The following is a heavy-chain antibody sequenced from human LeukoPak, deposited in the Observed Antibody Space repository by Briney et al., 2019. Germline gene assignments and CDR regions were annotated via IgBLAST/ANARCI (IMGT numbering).Heavy chain of an antibody. CDR3: ARASQDYYDSSGRGYFQE. CDR2: INPNTGSS. CDR1: VYTFTPYC. V-gene: IGHV1-2*06. Sequence: ASVKVSSKASVYTFTPYCIDWVPQAPGQGLEWLGRINPNTGSSNYVQKCQGRVAMTRVTSISTAYMELSRLRSDDTAVYYCARASQDYYDSSGRGYFQEWGQGPLVSVSS. J-gene: IGHJ1*01. D-gene: IGHD3-22*01.